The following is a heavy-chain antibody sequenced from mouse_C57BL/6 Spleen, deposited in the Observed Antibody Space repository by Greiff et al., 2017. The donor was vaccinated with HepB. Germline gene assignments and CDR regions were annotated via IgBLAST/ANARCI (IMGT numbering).Heavy chain of an antibody. V-gene: IGHV5-4*03. CDR3: ARGDYEGYYAMDY. Sequence: DVKLVESGGGLVKPGGSLKLSCAASGFTFSSYAMSWVRQTPEKRLEWVATISDGGSYTYYPDNVKGRFTISRDNAKNNLYLQMSHLKSEDTAMYYCARGDYEGYYAMDYWGQGTSVTVSS. CDR2: ISDGGSYT. J-gene: IGHJ4*01. D-gene: IGHD2-4*01. CDR1: GFTFSSYA.